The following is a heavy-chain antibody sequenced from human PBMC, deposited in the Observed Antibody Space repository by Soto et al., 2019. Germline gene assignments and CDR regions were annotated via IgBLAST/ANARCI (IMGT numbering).Heavy chain of an antibody. Sequence: GGSLRLSCTVSGFAFNNYGINWVRQAPGKGLEWVSSISKSDYTYYSDSVKGRFTISRDNAKNSVSLQMDTLRVEDTAVYYCAREDSIIIPAVSDFWGQGTLVTVSS. J-gene: IGHJ4*02. CDR2: ISKSDYT. CDR1: GFAFNNYG. V-gene: IGHV3-21*01. D-gene: IGHD2-2*01. CDR3: AREDSIIIPAVSDF.